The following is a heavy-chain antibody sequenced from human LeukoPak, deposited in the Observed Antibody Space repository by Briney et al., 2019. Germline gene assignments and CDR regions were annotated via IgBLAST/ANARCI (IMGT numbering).Heavy chain of an antibody. J-gene: IGHJ4*02. CDR2: INPNSGGT. CDR1: GYTFTGYY. V-gene: IGHV1-2*02. CDR3: ARTYYDILTGYLGEYYFDY. Sequence: ASVKVSCKASGYTFTGYYMHRVRQAPGQGLEWMGWINPNSGGTNYAQKFQGRVTMTRDTSISTAYMELSRLRSDDTAVYYCARTYYDILTGYLGEYYFDYWGQGTLVTVSS. D-gene: IGHD3-9*01.